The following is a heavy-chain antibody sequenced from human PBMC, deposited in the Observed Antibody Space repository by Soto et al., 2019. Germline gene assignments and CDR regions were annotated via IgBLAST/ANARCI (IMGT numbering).Heavy chain of an antibody. J-gene: IGHJ6*03. V-gene: IGHV4-39*01. D-gene: IGHD3-10*01. CDR2: IYYSGST. Sequence: PSETLSLTCTVSGGSISSSSYYWGWIRQPPGKGLEWIGSIYYSGSTYYNPSLKSRVTISVDTSKNQFSLKLSSVTAADTAVYYCARLYGQPYYYYYMDVWGKGTTVTVSS. CDR1: GGSISSSSYY. CDR3: ARLYGQPYYYYYMDV.